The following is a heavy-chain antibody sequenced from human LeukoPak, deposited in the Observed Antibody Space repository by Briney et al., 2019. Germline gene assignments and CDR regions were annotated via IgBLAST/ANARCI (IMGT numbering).Heavy chain of an antibody. V-gene: IGHV3-30*07. CDR3: ARRSYSDY. Sequence: GGSLRLSCAASGFTFSSYAMHWVRQAPGKGLEWVAVISYDGSNKYYADSVKGRFTISRDNSKNTLYLQMNSLRAEDTAVYYCARRSYSDYWGQGTLLTVS. J-gene: IGHJ4*02. CDR2: ISYDGSNK. CDR1: GFTFSSYA.